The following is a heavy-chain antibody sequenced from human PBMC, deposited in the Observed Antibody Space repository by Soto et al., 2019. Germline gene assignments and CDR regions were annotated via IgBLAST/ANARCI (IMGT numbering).Heavy chain of an antibody. V-gene: IGHV4-31*03. J-gene: IGHJ5*02. Sequence: SETLSLTFTVSGGSISSGGYYWSWIRQHPGKGLEWIGYIYYSGSTYYNPSLKSRVTISVDTSKNQFSLKLSSVTAADTAVYYCARVSSIAARPSWFDPWGQGTLVTVSS. D-gene: IGHD6-6*01. CDR2: IYYSGST. CDR3: ARVSSIAARPSWFDP. CDR1: GGSISSGGYY.